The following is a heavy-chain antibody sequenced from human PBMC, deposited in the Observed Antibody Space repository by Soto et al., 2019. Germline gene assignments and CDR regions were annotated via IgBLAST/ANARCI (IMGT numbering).Heavy chain of an antibody. Sequence: PGGALRLSCAAFGFTFDYYAMHWVGQAPGKGLEWVSLISWDGGSTYYADSVKGRFTISRDNSKNSLYLQMNSLRAEDTALYYCAKDMGTAYDFWSGYKGTYYYYGMDVWGQGTTVTVSS. V-gene: IGHV3-43D*04. D-gene: IGHD3-3*01. CDR3: AKDMGTAYDFWSGYKGTYYYYGMDV. J-gene: IGHJ6*02. CDR2: ISWDGGST. CDR1: GFTFDYYA.